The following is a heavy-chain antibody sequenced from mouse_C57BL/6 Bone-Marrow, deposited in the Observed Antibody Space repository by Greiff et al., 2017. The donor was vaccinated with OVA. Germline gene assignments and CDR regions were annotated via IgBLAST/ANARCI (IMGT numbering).Heavy chain of an antibody. J-gene: IGHJ4*01. V-gene: IGHV5-4*01. CDR3: ARDLIPMDD. CDR1: GFTFSSYA. Sequence: EVQLVESGGGLVKPGGSLKLSCAASGFTFSSYAMSWVRQTPEKRLEWVATISDGGSYTYYPDNVKGRFTISRDNAKNNLYLQMSHLKSEDTAMYYCARDLIPMDDWGQGTSVTVSS. CDR2: ISDGGSYT.